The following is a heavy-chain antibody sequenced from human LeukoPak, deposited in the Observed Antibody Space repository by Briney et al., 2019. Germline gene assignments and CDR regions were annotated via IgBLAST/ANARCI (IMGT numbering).Heavy chain of an antibody. Sequence: PSETLSLTCTVSGGSISGSYWSWIRQSPGKVLEWIGHIYYSGNTYYNPSLNSRVTISVDTSKNQFSLKLSSVTAADTAVYYCVKHSSHWFDPCGQGALVTVSS. V-gene: IGHV4-59*08. CDR1: GGSISGSY. CDR3: VKHSSHWFDP. J-gene: IGHJ5*02. CDR2: IYYSGNT.